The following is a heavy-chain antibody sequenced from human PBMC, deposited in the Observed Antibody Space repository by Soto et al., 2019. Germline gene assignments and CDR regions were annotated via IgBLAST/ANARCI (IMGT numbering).Heavy chain of an antibody. J-gene: IGHJ6*02. V-gene: IGHV4-31*03. D-gene: IGHD2-2*01. CDR2: IYYSGST. CDR3: AREVRYCSSTSCYYYYGMDV. Sequence: PSETLSLTCTVSGGSIGSGGYYWSWIRQHPGKGLEWIGYIYYSGSTYYNPSLKSRVTISVDTSKNQFSLKLSSVTAADTAVYYCAREVRYCSSTSCYYYYGMDVWGQGTTVTVSS. CDR1: GGSIGSGGYY.